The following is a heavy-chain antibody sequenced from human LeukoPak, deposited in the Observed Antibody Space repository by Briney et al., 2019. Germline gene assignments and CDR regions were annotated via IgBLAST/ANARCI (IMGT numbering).Heavy chain of an antibody. CDR1: GFTLRDYS. V-gene: IGHV3-48*04. Sequence: GGSLRLSCVASGFTLRDYSMEWVRQAPGAGREGISYISKNSDSIDYADSVRGRFTVSRDNAKNSLHLHMNSLRVEDTAIYYCARGRNAGGLAYWGQGVLVTVSS. J-gene: IGHJ4*02. CDR2: ISKNSDSI. CDR3: ARGRNAGGLAY. D-gene: IGHD5-24*01.